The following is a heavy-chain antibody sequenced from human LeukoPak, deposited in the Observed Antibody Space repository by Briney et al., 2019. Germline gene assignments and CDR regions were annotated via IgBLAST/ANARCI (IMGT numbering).Heavy chain of an antibody. V-gene: IGHV4-59*01. CDR3: ARGGPLEFDY. CDR1: GGSISTYF. Sequence: SETLSLTCTVSGGSISTYFWSWIRQPPGKGLEWIGYIHYSGSTYYNPSLTSRVTISVDTSKNQFSLKLSSVTAADTAVYYCARGGPLEFDYWGQGTLVTVSS. D-gene: IGHD6-25*01. CDR2: IHYSGST. J-gene: IGHJ4*02.